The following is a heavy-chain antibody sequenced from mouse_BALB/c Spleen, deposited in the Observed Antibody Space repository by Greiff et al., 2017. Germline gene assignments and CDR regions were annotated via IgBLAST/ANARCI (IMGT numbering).Heavy chain of an antibody. J-gene: IGHJ4*01. CDR3: ARVGSRATYAMDY. CDR2: IWAGGST. V-gene: IGHV2-9*02. Sequence: VHLVESGPGLVAPSQSLSITCTVSGFSLTSYGVHWVRQPPGKGLEWLGVIWAGGSTNYNSALMSRLSISKDNSKSQVFLKMNSLQTDDTAMYYCARVGSRATYAMDYWGQGTSVTVSS. D-gene: IGHD3-1*01. CDR1: GFSLTSYG.